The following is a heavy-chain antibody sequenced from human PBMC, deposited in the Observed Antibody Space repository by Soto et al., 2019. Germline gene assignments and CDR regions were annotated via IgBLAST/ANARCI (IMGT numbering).Heavy chain of an antibody. V-gene: IGHV3-23*01. CDR3: AKGDYSDYDYYYYDMDV. D-gene: IGHD4-17*01. Sequence: PGGSLRLSCAASGFAFSSYAVSWVRQAPGKGLEWVSAISGSGGSTYYADSVKGRFTISRDNSKNTLYLQMNSLRAEDTAVYYCAKGDYSDYDYYYYDMDVWGKGTTVTVSS. J-gene: IGHJ6*03. CDR2: ISGSGGST. CDR1: GFAFSSYA.